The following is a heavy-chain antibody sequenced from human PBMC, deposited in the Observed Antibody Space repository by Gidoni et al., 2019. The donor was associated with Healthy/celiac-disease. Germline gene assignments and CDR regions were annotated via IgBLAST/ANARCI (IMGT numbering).Heavy chain of an antibody. CDR2: INPNSGGT. Sequence: QAQLVQSGAAVKQPGASVKVSCKASGYTYTGYYMHWVRQAPGQGLEWMGWINPNSGGTNYAQKFKGRVTMTRDTSISTAYMELSRLRSDDTAVYYCAPLTRVGNNWFDPWGQGTLVTVSS. CDR1: GYTYTGYY. V-gene: IGHV1-2*02. D-gene: IGHD3-10*01. J-gene: IGHJ5*02. CDR3: APLTRVGNNWFDP.